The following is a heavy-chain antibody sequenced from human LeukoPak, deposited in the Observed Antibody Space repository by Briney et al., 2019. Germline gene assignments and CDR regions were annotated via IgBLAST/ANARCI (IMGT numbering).Heavy chain of an antibody. CDR3: ARHPYYDTSGLDY. J-gene: IGHJ4*02. CDR2: IFNSGST. V-gene: IGHV4-59*08. D-gene: IGHD3-22*01. CDR1: GGSISNFH. Sequence: SETLSLTCTVSGGSISNFHWTWIRQPPGEGLEWIGYIFNSGSTHYNPSLKSRVTISMDTSKKQFSLELNSVTAADTAMYYCARHPYYDTSGLDYWGQGTLVTVSS.